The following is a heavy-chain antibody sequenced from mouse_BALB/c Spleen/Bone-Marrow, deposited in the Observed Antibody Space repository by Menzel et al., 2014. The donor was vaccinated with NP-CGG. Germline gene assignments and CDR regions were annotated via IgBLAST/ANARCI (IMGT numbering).Heavy chain of an antibody. D-gene: IGHD2-12*01. CDR3: TRSRRAMDH. CDR1: GYTFTSYY. V-gene: IGHV1S81*02. J-gene: IGHJ4*01. Sequence: QVQLKESGAELVKPGASVKLSCKASGYTFTSYYMCWVKQRPGQGLEWIGEINPSNGGTNFNEKFKSKVTLTVDKSSSTAYMSLSSLTSEDSAVYYCTRSRRAMDHWGQGTSVTVSS. CDR2: INPSNGGT.